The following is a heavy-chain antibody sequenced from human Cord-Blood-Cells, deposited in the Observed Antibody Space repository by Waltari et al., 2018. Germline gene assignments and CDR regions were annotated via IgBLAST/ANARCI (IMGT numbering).Heavy chain of an antibody. D-gene: IGHD1-26*01. CDR3: ARGGSGSYYDYYYGMDV. Sequence: QVQLVQSGAEVKKPGASVKVSCKASGYPFTSYYINWVRRATGQGLEWMGWMNPNSGNTGYAQKFQGRVTMTRNTSISTAYMELSSLRSEDTAVYYCARGGSGSYYDYYYGMDVWGQGTTVTVSS. V-gene: IGHV1-8*01. CDR1: GYPFTSYY. CDR2: MNPNSGNT. J-gene: IGHJ6*02.